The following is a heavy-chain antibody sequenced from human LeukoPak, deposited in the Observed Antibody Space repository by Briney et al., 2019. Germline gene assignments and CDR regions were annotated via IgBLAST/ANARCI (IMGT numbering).Heavy chain of an antibody. D-gene: IGHD2-8*01. CDR1: GFTFTGDY. CDR3: ARNGDGVGDY. J-gene: IGHJ4*02. V-gene: IGHV1-2*06. CDR2: INPNSGGT. Sequence: ASVKVSCTASGFTFTGDYLHWVRQAPGQGLEWMGRINPNSGGTKYAQKSQGRVTMTRDTSISTAYMELSRLRSDDTAVYYCARNGDGVGDYWGQGTLVTVSS.